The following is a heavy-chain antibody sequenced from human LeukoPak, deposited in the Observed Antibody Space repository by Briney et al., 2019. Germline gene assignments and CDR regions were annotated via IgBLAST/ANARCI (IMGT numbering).Heavy chain of an antibody. Sequence: SQTLSLTCTVSGGSISSGDYYWSWIRQPPCTGLEWIGYIYYSGSTYYNPSLKSRVTISVDTSKNQFSLKLSSVTAADTAVYYCAREGGLRAFDIWGQGTMVTVSS. CDR2: IYYSGST. D-gene: IGHD6-25*01. CDR3: AREGGLRAFDI. CDR1: GGSISSGDYY. V-gene: IGHV4-30-4*01. J-gene: IGHJ3*02.